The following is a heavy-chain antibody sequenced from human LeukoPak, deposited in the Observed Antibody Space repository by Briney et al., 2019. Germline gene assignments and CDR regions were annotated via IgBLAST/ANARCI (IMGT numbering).Heavy chain of an antibody. CDR3: ARKTRGYSYGPLDY. CDR2: IRYDGSNK. J-gene: IGHJ4*02. D-gene: IGHD5-18*01. Sequence: PGGSLRLSCAASGFTFSSYGMHWVRQAPGKGLEWVAFIRYDGSNKYYAGSVKGRFTISRDNSKNTLYLQMNSQRAEDTAVYYCARKTRGYSYGPLDYWGQGTLVTVSS. V-gene: IGHV3-30*02. CDR1: GFTFSSYG.